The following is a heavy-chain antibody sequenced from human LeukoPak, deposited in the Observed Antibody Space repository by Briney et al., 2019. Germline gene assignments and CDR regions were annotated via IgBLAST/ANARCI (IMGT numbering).Heavy chain of an antibody. Sequence: SETLSLTCTVSGGSISSYYWSWIRQPPGKGLEWIGYIYYSGSTNYNPSLKSRVTISVDTSKNQFSLKLSSVTAADTAVYYCARWGFRRDYYDSSGYYDYWGQGTLVTVSS. CDR3: ARWGFRRDYYDSSGYYDY. V-gene: IGHV4-59*01. J-gene: IGHJ4*02. D-gene: IGHD3-22*01. CDR1: GGSISSYY. CDR2: IYYSGST.